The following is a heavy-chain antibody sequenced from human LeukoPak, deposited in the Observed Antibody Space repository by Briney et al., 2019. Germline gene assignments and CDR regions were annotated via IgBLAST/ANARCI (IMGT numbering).Heavy chain of an antibody. CDR2: IKQDGSEK. V-gene: IGHV3-7*01. Sequence: GGSLRLSCAASGFTFSSYWMSWVRQAPGKGLERVANIKQDGSEKYYVDSVKGRFTISRDNAKNSLYLQMNSLRAEDTAVYYCAREIERDIVVVVAATDYWGQGTLVTVSS. CDR1: GFTFSSYW. J-gene: IGHJ4*02. D-gene: IGHD2-15*01. CDR3: AREIERDIVVVVAATDY.